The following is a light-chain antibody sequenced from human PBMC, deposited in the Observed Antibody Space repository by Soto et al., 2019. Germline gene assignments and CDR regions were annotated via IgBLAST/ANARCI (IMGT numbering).Light chain of an antibody. Sequence: DIVMTQSPDSLTVSLCERATINCKSSQSVLYSSSNKNYLAWFQQKPGQPPKLLIYWASTRESGVPDRFSGSGSGTDFTLTISSLQAEDVALHYCQQYHSTPLTFGGGTKVEIK. CDR1: QSVLYSSSNKNY. V-gene: IGKV4-1*01. J-gene: IGKJ4*01. CDR2: WAS. CDR3: QQYHSTPLT.